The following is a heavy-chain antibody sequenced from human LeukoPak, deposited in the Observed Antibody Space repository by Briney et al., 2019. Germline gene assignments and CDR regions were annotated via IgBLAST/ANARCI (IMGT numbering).Heavy chain of an antibody. V-gene: IGHV3-23*01. CDR1: GFTSSSYA. J-gene: IGHJ4*02. CDR2: MSGSGGST. CDR3: AKDGPYYDSSGSYGYFDY. Sequence: PGGTLRLSCAASGFTSSSYAMSWVREAPGQGLKDFSAMSGSGGSTYYADSVKGRFTISRDNSKNTLYLQMNSLRAEDTAVYYCAKDGPYYDSSGSYGYFDYWGQGTLVTVSS. D-gene: IGHD3-22*01.